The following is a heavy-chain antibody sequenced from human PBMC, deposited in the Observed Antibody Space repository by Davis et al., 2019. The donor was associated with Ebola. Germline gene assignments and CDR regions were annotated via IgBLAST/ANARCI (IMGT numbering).Heavy chain of an antibody. Sequence: ASVKVSCKASGYTFADYYIHWVRQAPGQGLERVGRVNPNSGETNYAQRFQGRATMTRDTSTSTVYMELSSLRSDDTAVYYCVTFLEQWLAYWGQGTLVTVSS. CDR2: VNPNSGET. CDR3: VTFLEQWLAY. J-gene: IGHJ4*02. D-gene: IGHD6-19*01. V-gene: IGHV1-2*06. CDR1: GYTFADYY.